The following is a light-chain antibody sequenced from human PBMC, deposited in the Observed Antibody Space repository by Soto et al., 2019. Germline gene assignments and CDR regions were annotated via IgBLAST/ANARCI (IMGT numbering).Light chain of an antibody. CDR2: AAS. CDR1: QGISSY. V-gene: IGKV1-9*01. J-gene: IGKJ3*01. CDR3: QQLNSYPLFT. Sequence: EIQLTQSPSFLSASVGDRVTITCRASQGISSYLAWYQQKPGKAPKLLIYAASTLQSGVPSRFSGSGSGTEFTLTISSLQPDDFATYYCQQLNSYPLFTFGPGTKVDIK.